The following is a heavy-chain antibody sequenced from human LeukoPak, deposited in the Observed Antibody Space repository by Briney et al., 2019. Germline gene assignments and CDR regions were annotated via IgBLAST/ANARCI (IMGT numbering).Heavy chain of an antibody. CDR2: IKQDGSEK. Sequence: GGSLRLSCAASGFTFSSYWMSWVRQAPGKGLEWVANIKQDGSEKYYVDSVKGRFTISRDNAKNSLYLQMNSLRAEDTAVYYCARDCSSTSCYVNAFDIWGQGTMVTVSS. V-gene: IGHV3-7*01. CDR1: GFTFSSYW. D-gene: IGHD2-2*01. J-gene: IGHJ3*02. CDR3: ARDCSSTSCYVNAFDI.